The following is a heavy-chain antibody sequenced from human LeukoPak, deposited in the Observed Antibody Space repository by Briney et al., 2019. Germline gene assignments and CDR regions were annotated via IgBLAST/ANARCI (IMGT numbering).Heavy chain of an antibody. CDR3: AKDDDWGRYKH. Sequence: WVRQVPGKGLEWISGINWNGDSTGYADSVKGRFTISRDNSKNTQSLQMNSLRAEDTAVYYCAKDDDWGRYKHWGQGTLVTVSS. CDR2: INWNGDST. J-gene: IGHJ1*01. D-gene: IGHD3-16*01. V-gene: IGHV3-20*03.